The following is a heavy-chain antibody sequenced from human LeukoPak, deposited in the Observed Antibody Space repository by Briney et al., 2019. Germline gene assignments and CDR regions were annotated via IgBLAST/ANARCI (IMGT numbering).Heavy chain of an antibody. V-gene: IGHV4-59*08. CDR1: GGSFSGYY. Sequence: PSETLSLTCAVYGGSFSGYYWSWIRQPPGKGLEWIGYTYYSGSTYYNPSLKSRVTISIDTSKNQFSLKLSSVTAADTAVHYCARSTVSPLYGMDVWGQGTTVTVSS. J-gene: IGHJ6*02. CDR2: TYYSGST. CDR3: ARSTVSPLYGMDV. D-gene: IGHD4-17*01.